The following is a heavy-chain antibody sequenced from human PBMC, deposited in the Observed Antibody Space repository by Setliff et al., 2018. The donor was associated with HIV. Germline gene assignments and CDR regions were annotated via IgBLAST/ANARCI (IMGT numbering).Heavy chain of an antibody. D-gene: IGHD3-3*01. CDR1: GYTFISYG. Sequence: GASVKVSCKTSGYTFISYGISWVRQAPGQGLEWMGWINTYNANTNYAQKFQDRVTMTTDTSTSTAYMELRSLRSDDTAVYYCARGYYNFWSGYYDSRFPNPIDAFDIWGQGTMVTVSS. CDR3: ARGYYNFWSGYYDSRFPNPIDAFDI. J-gene: IGHJ3*02. CDR2: INTYNANT. V-gene: IGHV1-18*01.